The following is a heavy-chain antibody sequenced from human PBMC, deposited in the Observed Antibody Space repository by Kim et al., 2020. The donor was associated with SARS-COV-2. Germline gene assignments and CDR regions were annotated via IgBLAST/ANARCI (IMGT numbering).Heavy chain of an antibody. Sequence: YADSVKGRFTISRHNAKNTLYLQMNSLRAEDTAVYYCARRQFSSGWYYFDYWGQGTLVTVSS. D-gene: IGHD6-19*01. V-gene: IGHV3-74*01. J-gene: IGHJ4*02. CDR3: ARRQFSSGWYYFDY.